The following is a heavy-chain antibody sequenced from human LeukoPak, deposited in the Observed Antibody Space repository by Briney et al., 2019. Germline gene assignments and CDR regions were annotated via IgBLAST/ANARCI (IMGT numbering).Heavy chain of an antibody. D-gene: IGHD6-19*01. CDR3: ARHFPGVAVAGHYFDY. J-gene: IGHJ4*02. CDR1: GGSISSSSYY. V-gene: IGHV4-39*01. CDR2: IYYSGST. Sequence: KPSETLSLTCTVSGGSISSSSYYWGWIRQPPGKGLEWIGSIYYSGSTYYNPSLKSRVTISVDTSKNQFSLKLSSVTAADTAVYYCARHFPGVAVAGHYFDYWGQGTLVTVSS.